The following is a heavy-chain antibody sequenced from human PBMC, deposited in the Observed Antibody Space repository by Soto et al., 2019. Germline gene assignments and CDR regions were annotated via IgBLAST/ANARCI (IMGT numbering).Heavy chain of an antibody. V-gene: IGHV1-69*01. D-gene: IGHD3-22*01. CDR3: ARDGYYYDSSGT. CDR2: INPIFGTA. Sequence: QVQLVQSGAEVKKPGASVKVSCKASGYTFTGYYMHWVRQAPGQGLEWMGWINPIFGTANYAQKFQGRVTITADESTSTAYMELSSLRSEDTAVYYCARDGYYYDSSGTWGQGTLVTVSS. J-gene: IGHJ5*02. CDR1: GYTFTGYY.